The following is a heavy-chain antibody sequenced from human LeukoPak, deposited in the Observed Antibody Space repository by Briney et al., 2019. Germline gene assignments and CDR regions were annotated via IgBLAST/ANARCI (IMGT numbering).Heavy chain of an antibody. D-gene: IGHD3-9*01. CDR2: IYSDGSST. Sequence: GGSLRLSCAASGFTFNTYWMHWVRQAPGKGLVWVSRIYSDGSSTIYADSVKGRFTISRDNAKNTLYLQMNSLRAEDTAVYYCTGDYDILWGQGTLVTVSS. CDR3: TGDYDIL. V-gene: IGHV3-74*01. J-gene: IGHJ4*02. CDR1: GFTFNTYW.